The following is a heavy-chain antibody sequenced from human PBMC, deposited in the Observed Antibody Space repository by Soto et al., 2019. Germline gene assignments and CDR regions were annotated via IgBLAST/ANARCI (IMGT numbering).Heavy chain of an antibody. Sequence: QVQQVQSGAEVKKPGSSVKVSCKVSGGTFSNYAIDWVRLAPGHGLEWMGGIVPIFGTTYYTQKFQGRATIIADDSTTTAYLEMSSLRSEDTAIYYCARVEAVAGLYNYHGLDVWGQGTAVTVS. D-gene: IGHD6-19*01. CDR1: GGTFSNYA. CDR3: ARVEAVAGLYNYHGLDV. CDR2: IVPIFGTT. V-gene: IGHV1-69*12. J-gene: IGHJ6*02.